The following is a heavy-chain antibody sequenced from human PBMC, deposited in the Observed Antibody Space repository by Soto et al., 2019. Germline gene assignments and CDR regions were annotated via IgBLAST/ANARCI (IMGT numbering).Heavy chain of an antibody. CDR1: GGTFSSYA. Sequence: ASVKVSCKASGGTFSSYAISWVRQAPGQGLEWMGGIIPIFGTANYAQKFQGRATITADESTSTAYMELSSLRSEDTAVYYCARDVDTAMATSDYWGQGTLVTVYS. V-gene: IGHV1-69*13. CDR3: ARDVDTAMATSDY. CDR2: IIPIFGTA. J-gene: IGHJ4*02. D-gene: IGHD5-18*01.